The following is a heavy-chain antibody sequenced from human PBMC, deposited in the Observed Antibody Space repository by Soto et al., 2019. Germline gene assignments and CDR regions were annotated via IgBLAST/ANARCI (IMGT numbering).Heavy chain of an antibody. V-gene: IGHV3-23*01. CDR2: ISGSGGST. J-gene: IGHJ4*02. CDR3: ANSRDNYSGYHYYYFDY. D-gene: IGHD5-12*01. Sequence: LRLSCAASGFAFSSYAMSWVRQAPGKGLEWVSAISGSGGSTYYADSVKGRFTISRDNSKNTLYLQMNSLRAEDTAVHYCANSRDNYSGYHYYYFDYWGQGTLVTVSS. CDR1: GFAFSSYA.